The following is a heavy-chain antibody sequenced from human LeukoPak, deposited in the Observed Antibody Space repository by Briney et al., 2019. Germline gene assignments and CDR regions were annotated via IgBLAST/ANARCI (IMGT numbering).Heavy chain of an antibody. Sequence: SETLSLTCAVSGYSITSGYYWGWIRQPPGKGLEWIGSIYYSGITYYNPSLKSRVIISEDTSKKQFSLKLSSVTAADTAVYYCARGDYGGNPDYWGQGTLVTVSS. CDR1: GYSITSGYY. J-gene: IGHJ4*02. CDR2: IYYSGIT. V-gene: IGHV4-38-2*01. CDR3: ARGDYGGNPDY. D-gene: IGHD4-23*01.